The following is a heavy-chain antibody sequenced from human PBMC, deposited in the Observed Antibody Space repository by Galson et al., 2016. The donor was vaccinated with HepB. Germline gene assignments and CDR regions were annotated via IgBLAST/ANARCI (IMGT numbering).Heavy chain of an antibody. Sequence: SVKVSCKASGGSFNSYAINWVRQAPGQGLEWMGGIIPTLRTSHSAHKFQARVTITADEVTSTVYMELNSLTSKDTAVYFCARGRGEFIEAVRPAFDLWGQGTLVTVSS. CDR2: IIPTLRTS. D-gene: IGHD6-13*01. CDR1: GGSFNSYA. V-gene: IGHV1-69*13. CDR3: ARGRGEFIEAVRPAFDL. J-gene: IGHJ3*01.